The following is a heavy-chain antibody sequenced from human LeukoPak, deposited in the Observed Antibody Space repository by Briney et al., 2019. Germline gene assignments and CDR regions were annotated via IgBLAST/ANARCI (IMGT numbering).Heavy chain of an antibody. CDR2: ISSSSSYI. CDR1: GFTFSSYS. CDR3: ARGYCSSTSCHDAFDI. J-gene: IGHJ3*02. Sequence: GGSLRLSCAASGFTFSSYSMNWVRQAPGKGLEWVSSISSSSSYIYYADSVKGRFTISRDNAKNSLYLQMNSLRAEDTAVYYCARGYCSSTSCHDAFDIWGQGTMVTVSS. V-gene: IGHV3-21*01. D-gene: IGHD2-2*01.